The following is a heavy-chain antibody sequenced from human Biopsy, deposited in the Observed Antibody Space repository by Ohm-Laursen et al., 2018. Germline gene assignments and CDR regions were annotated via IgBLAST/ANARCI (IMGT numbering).Heavy chain of an antibody. Sequence: SLSLSCAASGFTFTSYATTWVRQGPGKGLGWGSVINTSGGSTHYAVSVKGRFTISRDNSKNSLYLRMNSLRAEDPAVHYCAKPADSYGSEFYFDYWGQGTLVTVSS. CDR2: INTSGGST. CDR3: AKPADSYGSEFYFDY. CDR1: GFTFTSYA. J-gene: IGHJ4*02. V-gene: IGHV3-23*01. D-gene: IGHD4-17*01.